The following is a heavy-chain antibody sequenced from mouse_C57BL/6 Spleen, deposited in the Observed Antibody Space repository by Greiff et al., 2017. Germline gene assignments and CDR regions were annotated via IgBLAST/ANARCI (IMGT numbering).Heavy chain of an antibody. CDR1: GYTFTSYW. J-gene: IGHJ4*01. D-gene: IGHD2-4*01. CDR2: IYPGNSDP. Sequence: VQLQQSGTVLARPGASVKMSCKTSGYTFTSYWMHWVKQRPGQGLEWIGAIYPGNSDPSYNQKFKGKAKLTAVTSASTAYMELSSLTNEDSAVYYCTREEGLRYYYAMDYWGQGTSVTVSS. CDR3: TREEGLRYYYAMDY. V-gene: IGHV1-5*01.